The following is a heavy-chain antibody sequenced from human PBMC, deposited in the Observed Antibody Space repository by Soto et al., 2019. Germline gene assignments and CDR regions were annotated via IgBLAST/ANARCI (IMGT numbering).Heavy chain of an antibody. CDR2: IDPSDSYT. D-gene: IGHD5-18*01. J-gene: IGHJ5*02. CDR1: GYSFTSYW. CDR3: ARHESSYGYSWFDP. Sequence: PGESLKISCKGSGYSFTSYWISLVLHMPGKGLEWMGRIDPSDSYTNYSPSFQGHVTISADKSISTAYLQWSSLKASDTAMYYCARHESSYGYSWFDPWGQGTLVTVSS. V-gene: IGHV5-10-1*01.